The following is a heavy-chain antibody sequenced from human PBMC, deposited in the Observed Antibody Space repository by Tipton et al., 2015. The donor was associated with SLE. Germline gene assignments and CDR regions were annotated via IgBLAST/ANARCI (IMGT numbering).Heavy chain of an antibody. J-gene: IGHJ4*02. V-gene: IGHV4-38-2*01. CDR3: ARHDYDDNGYYMHYFDY. CDR2: ISHSGNT. D-gene: IGHD3-22*01. CDR1: GYSISSGHY. Sequence: LRLSCAVSGYSISSGHYWGWIRQPPGKGLEWIGSISHSGNTYYNPSLKSRVSMSIDTSKNQVFLRLSSATAADTAVYYCARHDYDDNGYYMHYFDYWGQGTLVTVSS.